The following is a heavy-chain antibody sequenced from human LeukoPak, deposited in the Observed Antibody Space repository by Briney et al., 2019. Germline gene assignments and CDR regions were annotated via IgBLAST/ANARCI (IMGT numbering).Heavy chain of an antibody. CDR2: IYPGDSDT. CDR1: GYSFTSYW. V-gene: IGHV5-51*01. D-gene: IGHD6-19*01. J-gene: IGHJ5*02. CDR3: ARRIAVAGANWFDP. Sequence: GESLQISCKGSGYSFTSYWIGWVRQMPGKDLEWLGIIYPGDSDTRYSPSFQGQVTISADKSVSTAYLQWSSLKASDTAMYYCARRIAVAGANWFDPWGQGTLVTVSS.